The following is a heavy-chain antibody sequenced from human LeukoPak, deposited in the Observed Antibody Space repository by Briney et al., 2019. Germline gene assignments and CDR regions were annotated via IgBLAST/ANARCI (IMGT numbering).Heavy chain of an antibody. J-gene: IGHJ4*02. CDR2: IYYSGST. V-gene: IGHV4-39*01. CDR3: ARLDSSSWYLGFDY. CDR1: GGSISSGSYY. Sequence: SETLSLTCTVSGGSISSGSYYWSWIRQPPGKGLEWIGSIYYSGSTYYNPSLRSRVTISVDTSKNQFSLKLSSVTAADTAVYYCARLDSSSWYLGFDYWGQGTLVTVSS. D-gene: IGHD6-13*01.